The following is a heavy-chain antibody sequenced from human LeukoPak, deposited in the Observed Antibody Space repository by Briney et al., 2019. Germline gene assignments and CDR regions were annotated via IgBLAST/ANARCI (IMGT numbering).Heavy chain of an antibody. Sequence: SVKVSCKASGGTFSSYAISWVRQAPGQGLEWMGGIIPIFGTANYAQKFQGRVTITRNTSISTAYMELSGLRSEDTAVYYCARVIVVVPAAKVWFDPWGQGTLVTVSS. CDR2: IIPIFGTA. CDR1: GGTFSSYA. J-gene: IGHJ5*02. V-gene: IGHV1-69*05. CDR3: ARVIVVVPAAKVWFDP. D-gene: IGHD2-2*01.